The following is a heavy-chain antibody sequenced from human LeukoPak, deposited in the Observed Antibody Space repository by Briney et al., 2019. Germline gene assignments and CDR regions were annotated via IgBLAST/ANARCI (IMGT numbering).Heavy chain of an antibody. V-gene: IGHV3-66*04. CDR3: AKPMCSSTSCYRYFDY. J-gene: IGHJ4*02. CDR2: IYSGGST. D-gene: IGHD2-2*01. CDR1: GFTVSSNY. Sequence: GGSLRLSCAASGFTVSSNYMSWVRQAPGKGLEWVSVIYSGGSTYYADSVKGRFTISRDNSKNTLYLQMNSLRVEDTAVYYCAKPMCSSTSCYRYFDYWGQGSPVTVSS.